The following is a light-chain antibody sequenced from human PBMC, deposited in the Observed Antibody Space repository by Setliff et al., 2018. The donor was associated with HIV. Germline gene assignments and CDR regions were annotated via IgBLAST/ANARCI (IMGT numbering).Light chain of an antibody. J-gene: IGLJ1*01. CDR3: SSYRSSDTGV. Sequence: ALTQPASVSGSPGQSITISCTGTSSDVGGYNYVSWYQQHPGKAPKLIIYEVTTRPSGVSNRFSGSKSGNTASLTISGLQAEDEADYYCSSYRSSDTGVFGTGTKVTVL. CDR2: EVT. V-gene: IGLV2-14*01. CDR1: SSDVGGYNY.